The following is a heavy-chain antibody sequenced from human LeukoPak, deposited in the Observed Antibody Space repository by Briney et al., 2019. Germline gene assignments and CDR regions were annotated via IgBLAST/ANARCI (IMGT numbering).Heavy chain of an antibody. J-gene: IGHJ6*02. V-gene: IGHV4-59*01. CDR1: GGSISSYY. D-gene: IGHD6-13*01. CDR3: ARGGSWYLYGMDV. CDR2: IYYSGST. Sequence: SETLSLTCTVCGGSISSYYWSWIRQPPGKGLEWIGYIYYSGSTNYNPSLKSRVTISVDTAKNQFSVKLSSVTAADTAGYYCARGGSWYLYGMDVWGQGTTGTGSS.